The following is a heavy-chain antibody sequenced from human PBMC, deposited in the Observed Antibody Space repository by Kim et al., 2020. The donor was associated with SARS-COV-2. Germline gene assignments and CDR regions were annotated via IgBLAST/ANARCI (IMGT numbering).Heavy chain of an antibody. V-gene: IGHV6-1*01. Sequence: YAVSVKSRITINPDTSKNQFSLQLNSVTPEDTAVYYCARDHLFGSGWFDYWGQGTLVTVSS. CDR3: ARDHLFGSGWFDY. D-gene: IGHD6-19*01. J-gene: IGHJ4*02.